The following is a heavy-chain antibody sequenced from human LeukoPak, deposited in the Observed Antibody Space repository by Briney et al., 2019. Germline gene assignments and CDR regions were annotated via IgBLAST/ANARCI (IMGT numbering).Heavy chain of an antibody. V-gene: IGHV3-30*02. Sequence: GGSLRLSCVASGFIFSSFGMHRVRQARGKGLEWVAFIRYDGTTKYYADSVKGRFTISRDNSRNMLYMKMNSLRAEDTAVYYCAKISSHWGQGTLVTVSS. CDR3: AKISSH. D-gene: IGHD3-3*02. CDR1: GFIFSSFG. CDR2: IRYDGTTK. J-gene: IGHJ4*02.